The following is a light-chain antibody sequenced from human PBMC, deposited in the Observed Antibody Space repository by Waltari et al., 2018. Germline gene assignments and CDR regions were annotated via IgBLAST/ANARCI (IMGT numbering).Light chain of an antibody. CDR3: LLSCSGDREV. J-gene: IGLJ2*01. Sequence: QAVVTQEPSLTVSPGGTVPLTCGSSTGAVTSGHYAYWLQQRPGQAPTTLIYNTDNKESWTPARFSGSLLGGKAALTLSGAQPEDEAVYYCLLSCSGDREVFGGGTKLTVL. CDR1: TGAVTSGHY. V-gene: IGLV7-46*01. CDR2: NTD.